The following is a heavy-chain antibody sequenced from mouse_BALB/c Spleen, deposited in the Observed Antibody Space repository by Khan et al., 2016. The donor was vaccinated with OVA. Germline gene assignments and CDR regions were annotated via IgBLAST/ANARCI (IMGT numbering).Heavy chain of an antibody. CDR1: DYSITSDYA. CDR3: ARDGSRYNYAMDY. D-gene: IGHD2-3*01. Sequence: EVKLLESGPGLVKPSQSLSLTCTVTDYSITSDYAWNWIRQFPGNKLEWMGYISYSGSTNYNPALKSRISITRDTSKNQFFLQLNSVTTEDTATYYCARDGSRYNYAMDYWGQGTSVTVSS. CDR2: ISYSGST. J-gene: IGHJ4*01. V-gene: IGHV3-2*02.